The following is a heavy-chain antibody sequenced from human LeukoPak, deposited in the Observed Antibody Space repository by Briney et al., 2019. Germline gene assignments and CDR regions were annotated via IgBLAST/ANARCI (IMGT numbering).Heavy chain of an antibody. J-gene: IGHJ4*02. D-gene: IGHD5-24*01. CDR2: ISSSSSYI. CDR1: GFTFSSYS. Sequence: GGSLRLSCAASGFTFSSYSMNWVRQAPGKGLEWVSSISSSSSYIYYADSVKGRFTISRDNAKNSLYLQMNSLRAEDTAVYYCARGSLHGYNGPDYWGQGTLVTVPS. V-gene: IGHV3-21*01. CDR3: ARGSLHGYNGPDY.